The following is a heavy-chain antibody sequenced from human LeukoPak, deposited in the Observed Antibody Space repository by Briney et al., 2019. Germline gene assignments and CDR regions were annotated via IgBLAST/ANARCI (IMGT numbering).Heavy chain of an antibody. CDR3: ASPRTPTDAWAFDI. CDR2: IYSGGST. D-gene: IGHD2-15*01. Sequence: GGSLRLSCAASGFTVSSNYMSWVRQAPGKGLEWVSVIYSGGSTYYADSVKGRFTISRDNSKNTLYLQMNSLRAEDTAVYYCASPRTPTDAWAFDIWSQGTMVTVSS. CDR1: GFTVSSNY. V-gene: IGHV3-53*01. J-gene: IGHJ3*02.